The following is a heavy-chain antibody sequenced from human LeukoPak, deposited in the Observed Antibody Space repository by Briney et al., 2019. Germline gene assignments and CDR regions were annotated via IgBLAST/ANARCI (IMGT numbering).Heavy chain of an antibody. Sequence: GGSLRLSCAASGFTFSSYPMNWVRQAPGKGLEWVSVIYSGGSTYYADSVKGRFTISRDNSKNTLYLQMNSLRAEDTAVYYCAKDVQGIVVVTAIANWGQGTLVTVSS. CDR2: IYSGGST. V-gene: IGHV3-53*01. CDR1: GFTFSSYP. CDR3: AKDVQGIVVVTAIAN. D-gene: IGHD2-21*02. J-gene: IGHJ4*02.